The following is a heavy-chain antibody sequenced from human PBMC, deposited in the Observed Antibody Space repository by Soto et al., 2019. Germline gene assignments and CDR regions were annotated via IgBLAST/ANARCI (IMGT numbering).Heavy chain of an antibody. D-gene: IGHD6-19*01. CDR3: ARSSGRSGWPENFDY. J-gene: IGHJ4*02. CDR1: GYSFTSYW. CDR2: IYPGDSDT. Sequence: GESLKISCKGSGYSFTSYWIGWVRQMPGKGLEWMGIIYPGDSDTRYSPSFQGQVTISADKSISTAYLQWSSLKASDTAMYYCARSSGRSGWPENFDYWGQGTLVTVSS. V-gene: IGHV5-51*01.